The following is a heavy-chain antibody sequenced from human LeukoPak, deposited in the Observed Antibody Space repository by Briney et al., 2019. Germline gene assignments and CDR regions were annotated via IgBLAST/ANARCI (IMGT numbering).Heavy chain of an antibody. J-gene: IGHJ1*01. CDR2: IYYSGST. V-gene: IGHV4-59*01. CDR1: SDSISSSY. CDR3: ARGYCSSTICFQYFHH. Sequence: SETLSLTCTVSSDSISSSYWSWIRQPPGKGLEWIGYIYYSGSTNYNPSLKSRVAISVDTSKNQFSLKLNSVTAADTAVYYCARGYCSSTICFQYFHHWGQGTLVTVSS. D-gene: IGHD2-2*01.